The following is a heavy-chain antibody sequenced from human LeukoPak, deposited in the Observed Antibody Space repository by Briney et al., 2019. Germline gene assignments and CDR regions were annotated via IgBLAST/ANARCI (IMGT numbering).Heavy chain of an antibody. J-gene: IGHJ5*02. CDR1: GGSISSYY. CDR2: IYYSGST. CDR3: ARDSVTIFAFDP. Sequence: SETLSLTCTVSGGSISSYYWSWIRQPPGKGLEWLGYIYYSGSTNYNPSLKSRVTISVDTSKNQFSLKLSSVTAADTAVYYCARDSVTIFAFDPWGQGTLVTVSS. V-gene: IGHV4-59*01. D-gene: IGHD3-3*01.